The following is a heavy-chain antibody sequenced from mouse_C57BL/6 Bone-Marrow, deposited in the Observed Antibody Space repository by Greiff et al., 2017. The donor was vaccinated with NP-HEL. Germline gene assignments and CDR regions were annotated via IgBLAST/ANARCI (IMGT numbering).Heavy chain of an antibody. J-gene: IGHJ4*01. D-gene: IGHD2-4*01. CDR3: ARGGIYYDYDSAMDY. Sequence: VQLKESGGGLVKPGGSLKLSCAASGFTFSSYAMSWVRQTPEKRLEWVATISDGGSYTYYPDNVKGRFTISRDNAKNNLYLQMSHLKSEDTAMYYCARGGIYYDYDSAMDYWGQGTSVTVSS. CDR2: ISDGGSYT. V-gene: IGHV5-4*01. CDR1: GFTFSSYA.